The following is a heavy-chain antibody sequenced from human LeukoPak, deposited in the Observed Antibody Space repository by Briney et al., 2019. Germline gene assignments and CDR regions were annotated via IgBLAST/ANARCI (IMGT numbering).Heavy chain of an antibody. CDR3: ARKGHSSGWYVDY. CDR2: ISSSSSYI. V-gene: IGHV3-21*01. Sequence: GGSLRLSCAASGFTFSSYAMSWVRQAPGKGLEWVSSISSSSSYIYYADSVKGRFTISRDNAKNSLYLQMNSLRAEDTAVYYCARKGHSSGWYVDYWGQGTLVTVSS. D-gene: IGHD6-19*01. CDR1: GFTFSSYA. J-gene: IGHJ4*02.